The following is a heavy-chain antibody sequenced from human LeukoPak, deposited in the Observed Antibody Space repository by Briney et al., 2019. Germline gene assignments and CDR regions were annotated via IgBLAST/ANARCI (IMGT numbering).Heavy chain of an antibody. CDR1: GGSISSDY. J-gene: IGHJ3*02. Sequence: SETLSLTCTVSGGSISSDYWSWIRQPPGKGLEWIGRMFTSGTTTYNPSLKSRLTMSMDTSKNQFSMDLTSVTAADSAVYYCASRIAVAGTLPDAFDIWGQGTMVTVSS. CDR2: MFTSGTT. CDR3: ASRIAVAGTLPDAFDI. V-gene: IGHV4-4*07. D-gene: IGHD6-19*01.